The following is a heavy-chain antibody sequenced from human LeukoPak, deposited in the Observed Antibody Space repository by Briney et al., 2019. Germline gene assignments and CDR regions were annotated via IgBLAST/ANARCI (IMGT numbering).Heavy chain of an antibody. CDR3: LGLIPILTGYEFDY. Sequence: RASETLSLTCAVSGASISPFYWTWIRQPPGKGLEWVGFMFSSGTTYYNPSLKSRVTISVDTSKNQFSLKLSSVTAADTAVYYCLGLIPILTGYEFDYWGQGTLVTVSS. J-gene: IGHJ4*02. V-gene: IGHV4-59*12. CDR2: MFSSGTT. D-gene: IGHD3-9*01. CDR1: GASISPFY.